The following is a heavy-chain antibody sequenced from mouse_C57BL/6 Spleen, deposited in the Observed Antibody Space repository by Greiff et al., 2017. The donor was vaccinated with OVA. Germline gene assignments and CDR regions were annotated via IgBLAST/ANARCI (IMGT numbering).Heavy chain of an antibody. J-gene: IGHJ3*01. Sequence: VKLMESGPELVKPGASVKISCKASGYAFSSSWMNWVKQRPGKGLEWIGRIYPGDGDTNYNGKFKGKATLTADKSSSTAYMQLSSLTSEDSAVYFCARDYSWFAYWGQGTLVTVSA. CDR1: GYAFSSSW. CDR3: ARDYSWFAY. CDR2: IYPGDGDT. V-gene: IGHV1-82*01. D-gene: IGHD1-1*01.